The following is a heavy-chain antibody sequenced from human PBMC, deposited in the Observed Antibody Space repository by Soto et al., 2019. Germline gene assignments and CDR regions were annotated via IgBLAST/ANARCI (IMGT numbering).Heavy chain of an antibody. J-gene: IGHJ5*02. Sequence: PSETLSLTCTVSGGSISSSSYYWGWIRQPPGKGPEWIGSIYYSGSTYYNPSLKSRVTISVDTSKNQFSLKLSSVTAADTAVYYCARFVWSGYRNPNWFDPWGQGTLVTVSS. CDR1: GGSISSSSYY. D-gene: IGHD3-3*01. CDR3: ARFVWSGYRNPNWFDP. CDR2: IYYSGST. V-gene: IGHV4-39*07.